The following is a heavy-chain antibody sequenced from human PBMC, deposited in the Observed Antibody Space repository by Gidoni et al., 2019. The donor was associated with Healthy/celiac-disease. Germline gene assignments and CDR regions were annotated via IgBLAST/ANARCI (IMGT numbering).Heavy chain of an antibody. CDR2: ICYSGST. V-gene: IGHV4-39*01. J-gene: IGHJ4*02. Sequence: QLQLQESGPGLVTPSETLSLTCTVSGGSISSSSYYWGWLRQPPGKGLEWVVSICYSGSTYYNPSLKSRVTISVDTSKNQFSLKLSSVTAADTAVYYCATYDFWSGYYSWGQGTLVTVSS. CDR1: GGSISSSSYY. CDR3: ATYDFWSGYYS. D-gene: IGHD3-3*01.